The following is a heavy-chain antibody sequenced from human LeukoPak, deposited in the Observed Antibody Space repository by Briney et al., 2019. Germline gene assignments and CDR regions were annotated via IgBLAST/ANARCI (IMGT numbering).Heavy chain of an antibody. CDR2: IKQDGSEK. CDR1: GFTFSTYW. D-gene: IGHD6-13*01. V-gene: IGHV3-7*01. CDR3: ARDSAGNDY. J-gene: IGHJ4*02. Sequence: GGSLRLSCAASGFTFSTYWMSWVRQAPGKGLEWVANIKQDGSEKYYIDSVKGRFTISRDNAKNSLYLQMNSPRAEDTAMYYCARDSAGNDYWGQGTLVTVSS.